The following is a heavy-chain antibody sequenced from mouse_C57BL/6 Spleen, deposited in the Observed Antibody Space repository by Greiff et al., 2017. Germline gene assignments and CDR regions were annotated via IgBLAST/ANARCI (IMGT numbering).Heavy chain of an antibody. CDR2: IWRGGST. Sequence: QVHVKQSGPGLVQPSQSLSITCTVSGFSLTSYGVHWVRQSPGKGLEWLGVIWRGGSTDYNAAFMSRLSITKDNSKSQVFFKMNSLQADDTAIYYCAKTRLITTVVADAMDYWGQGTSVTVSS. J-gene: IGHJ4*01. CDR3: AKTRLITTVVADAMDY. D-gene: IGHD1-1*01. V-gene: IGHV2-5*01. CDR1: GFSLTSYG.